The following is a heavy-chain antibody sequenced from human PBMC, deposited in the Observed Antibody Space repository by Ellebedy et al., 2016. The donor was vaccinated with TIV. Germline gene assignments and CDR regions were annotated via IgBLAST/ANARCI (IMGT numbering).Heavy chain of an antibody. D-gene: IGHD2-2*01. CDR2: ISSSSSYI. Sequence: GESLKISCAASGFSFSSHSMNWVRQAPGKGLEWVSSISSSSSYIYYTDSVKGRLTISRDNAKNSLYLQMDSLRAEDTAVYYCARDIVVLPAARRPYFYSGMDAWGQGTTVTVSS. V-gene: IGHV3-21*01. J-gene: IGHJ6*02. CDR3: ARDIVVLPAARRPYFYSGMDA. CDR1: GFSFSSHS.